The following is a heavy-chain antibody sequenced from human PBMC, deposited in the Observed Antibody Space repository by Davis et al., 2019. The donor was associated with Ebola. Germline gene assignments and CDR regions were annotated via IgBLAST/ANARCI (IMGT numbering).Heavy chain of an antibody. J-gene: IGHJ4*02. D-gene: IGHD7-27*01. CDR1: GFTSA. CDR3: ATDNWGPAL. CDR2: MKGDGTLK. Sequence: GESLKISCAASGFTSAMHWVRQATGKGLEWVANMKGDGTLKNYVDSVKGRFTISRDNARKSLYLDMNSLRAEDTAIYYCATDNWGPALWGQGTLLTVSS. V-gene: IGHV3-7*01.